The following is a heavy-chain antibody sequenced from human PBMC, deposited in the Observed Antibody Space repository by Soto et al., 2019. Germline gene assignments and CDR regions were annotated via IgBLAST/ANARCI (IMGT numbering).Heavy chain of an antibody. J-gene: IGHJ3*02. V-gene: IGHV3-15*01. CDR3: TTDIPGLGAFDI. Sequence: GGSLRLSCAASGFTFSNAWMSWVRQAPGKGLEWVGRIKSKTDGGTTDYAAPVKGRFTISRDDSKNTLYLQMNSLKTEDTAVYYCTTDIPGLGAFDIWGQGQWSPSPQ. CDR1: GFTFSNAW. CDR2: IKSKTDGGTT.